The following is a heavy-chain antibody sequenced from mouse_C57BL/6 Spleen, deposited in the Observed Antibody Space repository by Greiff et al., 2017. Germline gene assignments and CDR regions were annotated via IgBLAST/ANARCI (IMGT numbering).Heavy chain of an antibody. V-gene: IGHV5-6*01. CDR3: ARHDLYFDY. CDR1: GFTFSSYG. J-gene: IGHJ2*01. CDR2: ISSGGSYT. Sequence: EVHLVESGGDLVKPGGSLKLSCAASGFTFSSYGMSWVRQTPDKRLEWVATISSGGSYTYYPDSVKGRFTISRDNAKNTLYLQMSSLKSEDTAMYYCARHDLYFDYWSQGTTLTVSS.